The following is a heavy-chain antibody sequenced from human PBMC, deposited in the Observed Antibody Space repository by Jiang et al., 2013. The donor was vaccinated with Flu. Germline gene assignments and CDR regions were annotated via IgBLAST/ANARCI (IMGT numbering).Heavy chain of an antibody. D-gene: IGHD1-26*01. Sequence: AMSWVRQAPGKGRXGFQLLVVLVLVPTTRTPSRDRFTISRDNSKNTVYLQMNSLRAEDTAVYYCASVPGSPYSGRYGVFDYWGQATLVTVSS. CDR2: LVVLVLVP. V-gene: IGHV3-23*01. CDR3: ASVPGSPYSGRYGVFDY. J-gene: IGHJ4*02. CDR1: A.